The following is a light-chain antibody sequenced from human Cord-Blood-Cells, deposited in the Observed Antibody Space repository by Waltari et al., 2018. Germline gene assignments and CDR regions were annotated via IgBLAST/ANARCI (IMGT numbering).Light chain of an antibody. J-gene: IGKJ4*01. V-gene: IGKV3-15*01. CDR2: GAS. CDR3: QQYNNWPPLT. Sequence: EIVMTQSPATLSVSPGERATLSCRASQSVSSNLAWYQQKPGQAPRLLIYGASTRATGIPARFSGSGSGTGFTLNISSLQSEDFAVYYCQQYNNWPPLTFGGGTKVEIK. CDR1: QSVSSN.